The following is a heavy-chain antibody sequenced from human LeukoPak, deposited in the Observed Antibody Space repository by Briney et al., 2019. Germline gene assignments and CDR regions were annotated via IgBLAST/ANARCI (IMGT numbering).Heavy chain of an antibody. Sequence: AASVKVSCKAPGGTFSSYASSWVRQAPGQGLEWMGGIVPIFGTANYAQKFQGRVTITTDESTSTAYMELSSLRSEDTAVYYCASTNYGDYEYFDYWGQGTLVTVSS. D-gene: IGHD4-17*01. CDR1: GGTFSSYA. J-gene: IGHJ4*02. CDR3: ASTNYGDYEYFDY. CDR2: IVPIFGTA. V-gene: IGHV1-69*05.